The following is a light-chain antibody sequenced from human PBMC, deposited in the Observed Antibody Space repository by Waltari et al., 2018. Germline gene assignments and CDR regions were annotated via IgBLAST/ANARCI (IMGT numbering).Light chain of an antibody. CDR1: SSDVGGYNY. CDR2: DVS. CDR3: SSHTSNSVVV. Sequence: QSALTQPASVSGSPGQSITISCTGTSSDVGGYNYVSWYQQNPGKAPKVMIYDVSNRPSGVSNRFSGSKSGNTASLTISGLQAEDEAEYYCSSHTSNSVVVFGGGTKLTVL. V-gene: IGLV2-14*03. J-gene: IGLJ2*01.